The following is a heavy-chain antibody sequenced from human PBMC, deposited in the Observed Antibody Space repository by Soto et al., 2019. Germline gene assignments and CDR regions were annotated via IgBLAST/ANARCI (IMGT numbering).Heavy chain of an antibody. J-gene: IGHJ4*02. V-gene: IGHV3-23*01. CDR1: GFTFSSYA. D-gene: IGHD7-27*01. CDR3: AKQPEQLAPGDHFDY. Sequence: EVQLLKSGEGLVQPGGSLRLSCAASGFTFSSYAMNWVRQAPGKGLEWVSGISGSGGSTYYADSVKGRFTISRDNSRNTLDLQMNSLRAEDTAVYYCAKQPEQLAPGDHFDYWGQGTLVTVSS. CDR2: ISGSGGST.